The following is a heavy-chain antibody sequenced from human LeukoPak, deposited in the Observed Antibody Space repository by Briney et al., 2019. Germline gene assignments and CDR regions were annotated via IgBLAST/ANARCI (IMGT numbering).Heavy chain of an antibody. CDR3: GTGGCSGGSCHIDY. Sequence: EASVKVSCTASGGTFSSYAISWVRQAPGQGLEWMGGIIPIFGTANYAQKFQGRVTITTDESTSTAYMELSSLRSEDTAVYYCGTGGCSGGSCHIDYWGQGTLVTVSS. CDR1: GGTFSSYA. J-gene: IGHJ4*02. V-gene: IGHV1-69*05. D-gene: IGHD2-15*01. CDR2: IIPIFGTA.